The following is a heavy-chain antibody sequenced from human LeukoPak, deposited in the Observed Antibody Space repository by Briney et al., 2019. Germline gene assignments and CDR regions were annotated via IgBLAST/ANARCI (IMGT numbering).Heavy chain of an antibody. CDR1: GYTFTWYY. Sequence: ASVKVSCKASGYTFTWYYMHWVRQAPGQGLEWLGWINPNSGGTNYAQKFQGRITMTRDTSITTAYMELSSLTSDDTAVYYCAREASTTLPNWFDPWGQGTLVTVSS. J-gene: IGHJ5*02. V-gene: IGHV1-2*02. CDR3: AREASTTLPNWFDP. D-gene: IGHD1-14*01. CDR2: INPNSGGT.